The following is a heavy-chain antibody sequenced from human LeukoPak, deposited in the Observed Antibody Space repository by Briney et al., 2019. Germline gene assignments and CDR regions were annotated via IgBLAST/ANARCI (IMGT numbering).Heavy chain of an antibody. D-gene: IGHD6-19*01. CDR1: GFTLTTYA. J-gene: IGHJ3*02. CDR3: AKDVFGSGWYGDAFDI. Sequence: GGSLRLSCAASGFTLTTYAMTWVRQAPGKGLEWVSAIGGDGVTTYYANSVRGRFTVSKVNSENTLYLRMNSLRAEDTAVYYCAKDVFGSGWYGDAFDIWGQGTMVTVSS. CDR2: IGGDGVTT. V-gene: IGHV3-23*01.